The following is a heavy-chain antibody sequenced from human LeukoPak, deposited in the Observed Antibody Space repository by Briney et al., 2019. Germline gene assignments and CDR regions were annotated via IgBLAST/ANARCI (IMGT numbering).Heavy chain of an antibody. D-gene: IGHD4-17*01. CDR2: INSDGSST. Sequence: GGSLRLSCAASGFTFSSYWMHWVRQAPGKGLVWVSRINSDGSSTSYADSVKGRFTISRDNAKNTLYLQMNSLRAEDTALYYCAKDYSSYGDYGGFDYWGQGTLVTVSS. J-gene: IGHJ4*02. V-gene: IGHV3-74*01. CDR3: AKDYSSYGDYGGFDY. CDR1: GFTFSSYW.